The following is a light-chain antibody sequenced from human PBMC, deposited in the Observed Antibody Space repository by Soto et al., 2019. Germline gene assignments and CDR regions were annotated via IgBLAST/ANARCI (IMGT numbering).Light chain of an antibody. CDR3: QQLHTFPRT. Sequence: DIQLTQSPSFLSASIGDRVTITCRASQDISSSLVWYQQRPGKAPQVMIYGASTLQSGVPSTFSGSGCGTEFTLTISSLQPEDFATYYCQQLHTFPRTFGQGSRLEIK. CDR2: GAS. V-gene: IGKV1-9*01. CDR1: QDISSS. J-gene: IGKJ5*01.